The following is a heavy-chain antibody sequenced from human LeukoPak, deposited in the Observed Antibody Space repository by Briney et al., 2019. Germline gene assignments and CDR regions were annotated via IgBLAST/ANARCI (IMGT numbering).Heavy chain of an antibody. V-gene: IGHV4-34*01. Sequence: SETLSLTCAVYGGSFSGYYWSWIRQPPGKGLEWIGEINHSGSTNYNPSLKSRVTISVDTSKNQFSLKLSSVTAADTAVYYCARGPTYYYDSSGSGYYYYGMDVWGQGTTVTVSS. J-gene: IGHJ6*02. CDR1: GGSFSGYY. CDR3: ARGPTYYYDSSGSGYYYYGMDV. D-gene: IGHD3-22*01. CDR2: INHSGST.